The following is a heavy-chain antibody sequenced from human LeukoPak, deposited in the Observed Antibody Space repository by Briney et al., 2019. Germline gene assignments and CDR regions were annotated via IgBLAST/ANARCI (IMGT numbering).Heavy chain of an antibody. CDR2: IYTSGST. J-gene: IGHJ4*02. CDR3: ARVPPPNGVDPNGYYFDY. CDR1: GGSISSSSYY. Sequence: SETLSLTCTVSGGSISSSSYYWGWIRQPAGKGLEWIGRIYTSGSTNYNPSLKSRVTISVDTSKNQFSLKLSSVTAADTAVYYCARVPPPNGVDPNGYYFDYWGQGTLVTVSS. V-gene: IGHV4-61*02. D-gene: IGHD2-15*01.